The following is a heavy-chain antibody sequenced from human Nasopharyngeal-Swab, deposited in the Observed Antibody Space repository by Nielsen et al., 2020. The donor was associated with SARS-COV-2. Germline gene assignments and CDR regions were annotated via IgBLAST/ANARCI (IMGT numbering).Heavy chain of an antibody. CDR1: GFTFSDYY. J-gene: IGHJ4*02. V-gene: IGHV3-11*01. D-gene: IGHD1-26*01. CDR3: AKVQSGEDYFDY. CDR2: ISSSGSTI. Sequence: GESLKISCAASGFTFSDYYMSWIRQAPGKGLEWVSYISSSGSTIYYADSVKGRFTISRDNAKNSLYLQMNSLRPEDTALYYCAKVQSGEDYFDYWGQGTLVTVSS.